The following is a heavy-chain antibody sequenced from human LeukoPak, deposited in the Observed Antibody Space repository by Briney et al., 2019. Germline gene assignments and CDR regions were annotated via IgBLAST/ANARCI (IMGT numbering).Heavy chain of an antibody. Sequence: GESLKISCKGSGYSFTSYWIGWVRQMPGKGLEWMGIIYPGDPDTRYSPSFQGQVTISADKSISIAYLQWSSLKASDTAIYYCVRHYRPPQDSRAAKPTGYYYYYMDVWGTGTTVIVSS. D-gene: IGHD3-16*02. CDR3: VRHYRPPQDSRAAKPTGYYYYYMDV. J-gene: IGHJ6*03. V-gene: IGHV5-51*01. CDR1: GYSFTSYW. CDR2: IYPGDPDT.